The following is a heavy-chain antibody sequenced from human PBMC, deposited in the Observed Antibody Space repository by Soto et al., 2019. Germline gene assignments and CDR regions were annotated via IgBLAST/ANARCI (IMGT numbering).Heavy chain of an antibody. J-gene: IGHJ6*02. V-gene: IGHV3-48*03. CDR3: ARDLMGYAMDV. D-gene: IGHD2-8*01. CDR2: ISSASSAI. CDR1: GFTFSSYH. Sequence: GGSLRLSCAASGFTFSSYHMDWVRQALGKGLEWVSYISSASSAIYYADSVKGRFTISRDNAKNSLFLQMNSLRAEDTAVYYCARDLMGYAMDVWGQGTTVTVSS.